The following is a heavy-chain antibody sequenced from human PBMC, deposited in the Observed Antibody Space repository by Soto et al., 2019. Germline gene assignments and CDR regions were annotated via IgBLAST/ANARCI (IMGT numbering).Heavy chain of an antibody. J-gene: IGHJ4*02. D-gene: IGHD1-7*01. CDR1: GGSVSSGSYY. CDR3: ARDHPTGTTRY. CDR2: IYYSGST. V-gene: IGHV4-61*01. Sequence: SETLSLTCTVSGGSVSSGSYYWSWIRQPPGKGLEWIGYIYYSGSTNYNPSLKSRVTISVDTSKNQFSLKLSSVTAADTAVYYCARDHPTGTTRYWGQGTLVTVSS.